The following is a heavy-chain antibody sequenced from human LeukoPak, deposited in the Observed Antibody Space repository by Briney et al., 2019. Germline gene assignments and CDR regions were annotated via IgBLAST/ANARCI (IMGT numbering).Heavy chain of an antibody. Sequence: PSETLSLTCAVYGGSFSGYYWSWIRQPPGKGLEWLGEINHSGRTNYNPSLKSRVTISVDTSKNQFSLKLSSVTAADTAIYYCARVTATLDYFDYWGQGTLVTVSS. J-gene: IGHJ4*02. D-gene: IGHD2-15*01. V-gene: IGHV4-34*01. CDR3: ARVTATLDYFDY. CDR1: GGSFSGYY. CDR2: INHSGRT.